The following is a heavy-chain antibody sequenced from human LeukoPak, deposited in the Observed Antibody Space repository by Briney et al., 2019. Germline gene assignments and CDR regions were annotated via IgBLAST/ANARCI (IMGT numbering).Heavy chain of an antibody. J-gene: IGHJ1*01. CDR1: GDSVSSNSAA. V-gene: IGHV6-1*01. D-gene: IGHD6-13*01. Sequence: SQTLSPTCVISGDSVSSNSAAWNWIRQSPSRGLEWLGRTYYRSKWYNDYALSVKSRININPDTSKNQFSLQLNYVTPEDTAVYYCARESSSWYGYFHHWGQGTLVTVSS. CDR2: TYYRSKWYN. CDR3: ARESSSWYGYFHH.